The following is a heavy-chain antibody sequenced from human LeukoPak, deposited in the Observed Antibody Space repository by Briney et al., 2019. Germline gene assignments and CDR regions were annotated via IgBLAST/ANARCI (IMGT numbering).Heavy chain of an antibody. Sequence: SETLSLTCAVYGGSFSGYYWSWIRQPPGKGLEWIGEINHSGSTNYNPSLKSRVTISVDTSKNQFSLKLSSVTAADTAVYYCARAQYYYGSGSYMRGYNWFDPWGQGTLVTVSS. CDR2: INHSGST. CDR3: ARAQYYYGSGSYMRGYNWFDP. V-gene: IGHV4-34*01. CDR1: GGSFSGYY. J-gene: IGHJ5*02. D-gene: IGHD3-10*01.